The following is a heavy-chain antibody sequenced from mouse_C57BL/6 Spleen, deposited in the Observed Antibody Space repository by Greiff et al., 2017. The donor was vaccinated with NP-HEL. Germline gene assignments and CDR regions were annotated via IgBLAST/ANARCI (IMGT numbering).Heavy chain of an antibody. CDR3: ARSRDYYGSSDWYFDV. CDR1: GYTFTDYY. V-gene: IGHV1-77*01. CDR2: IGPGSGST. Sequence: VQLQESGAELVKPGASVKISCKASGYTFTDYYINWVKQRPGQGLEWIGKIGPGSGSTYYNEKFKGKATLTADKSSSTAYMQLSSLTSEDSAVYFCARSRDYYGSSDWYFDVWGTGTTVTVSS. D-gene: IGHD1-1*01. J-gene: IGHJ1*03.